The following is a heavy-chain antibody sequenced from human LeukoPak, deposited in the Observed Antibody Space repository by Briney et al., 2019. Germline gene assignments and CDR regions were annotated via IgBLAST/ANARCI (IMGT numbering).Heavy chain of an antibody. V-gene: IGHV1-2*02. D-gene: IGHD3-10*01. J-gene: IGHJ3*02. CDR2: INPKSGGT. Sequence: ASVKVSCKASGYTFIGYYMHWVRQAPGQRLEWMGWINPKSGGTKYAQKFQGRVTMTRDTSISTAYMELSRLRSDDTAVYYCARDVRGSILLFKGAFDIWGQGTMVTVSS. CDR3: ARDVRGSILLFKGAFDI. CDR1: GYTFIGYY.